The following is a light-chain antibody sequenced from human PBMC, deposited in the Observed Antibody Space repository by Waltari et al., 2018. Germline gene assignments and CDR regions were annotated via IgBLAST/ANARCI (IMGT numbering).Light chain of an antibody. J-gene: IGLJ2*01. CDR3: SSYSNTNTPYVVLL. CDR1: SSDIGGYSF. V-gene: IGLV2-14*03. CDR2: DVS. Sequence: QSALTQPASVSGSPGQSITISCTGTSSDIGGYSFVPWYKNHPGKAPKLMIYDVSNRPSGVSDRFSGSKSGNTASLTISGLQAEDEADYYCSSYSNTNTPYVVLLFGGGTKLTVL.